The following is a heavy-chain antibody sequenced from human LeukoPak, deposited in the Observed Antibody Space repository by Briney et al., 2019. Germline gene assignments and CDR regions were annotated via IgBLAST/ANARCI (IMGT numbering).Heavy chain of an antibody. J-gene: IGHJ4*02. CDR1: GFTFSSYA. D-gene: IGHD3-10*01. CDR3: AKGPAGHYYGSGSYYNGFDY. Sequence: GGSLRLSCAASGFTFSSYAMSWVRQAPGKGLEWVSPISGSGGSTYYADSVKGRFTISRDNAKNTLYLQMTSLRAEDTAVYYCAKGPAGHYYGSGSYYNGFDYWGQGTLVTVS. V-gene: IGHV3-23*01. CDR2: ISGSGGST.